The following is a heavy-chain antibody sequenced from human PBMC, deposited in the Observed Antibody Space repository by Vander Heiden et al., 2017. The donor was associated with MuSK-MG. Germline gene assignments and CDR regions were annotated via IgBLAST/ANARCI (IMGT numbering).Heavy chain of an antibody. CDR2: ISFHGREK. J-gene: IGHJ6*02. D-gene: IGHD3-10*01. Sequence: QLQLVASGGGVVQSGRSLRLSCAASGVTFPEYDIHWVRQAPGKGLEWVAVISFHGREKFYSESLRGRFSISRDNSQNTVYRQMSNLGPEDTAVYYCARRRIQGANVGVYGLDDWAQGTTVTVSS. CDR3: ARRRIQGANVGVYGLDD. V-gene: IGHV3-30*03. CDR1: GVTFPEYD.